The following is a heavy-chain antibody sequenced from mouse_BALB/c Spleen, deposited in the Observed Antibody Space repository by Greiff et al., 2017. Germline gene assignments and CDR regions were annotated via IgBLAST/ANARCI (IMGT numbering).Heavy chain of an antibody. CDR2: ISSGGSYT. V-gene: IGHV5-6-4*01. CDR3: TRNDYDGGAWFAY. CDR1: GFTFSSYT. J-gene: IGHJ3*01. Sequence: EVQVVESGGGLVKPGGSLKLSCAASGFTFSSYTMSWVRQTPEKRLGWVATISSGGSYTYYPDSVKGRFTISRDNAKNTLYLQMSSLKSEDTAMYYCTRNDYDGGAWFAYWGQGTLVTVSA. D-gene: IGHD2-4*01.